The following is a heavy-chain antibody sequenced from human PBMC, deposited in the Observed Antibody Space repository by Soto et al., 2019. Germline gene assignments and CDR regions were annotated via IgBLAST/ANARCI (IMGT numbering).Heavy chain of an antibody. J-gene: IGHJ5*02. CDR3: ARAQGNQYVLDR. D-gene: IGHD3-16*01. Sequence: SSLQVSCTVSCYPFTSDHIHWVRHAPGQGLEWMGIIDPNGGTTNSARMLQGRVSMSRDTSTSTVYMELSSLTLQDTAVYYCARAQGNQYVLDRWGQ. CDR2: IDPNGGTT. V-gene: IGHV1-46*01. CDR1: CYPFTSDH.